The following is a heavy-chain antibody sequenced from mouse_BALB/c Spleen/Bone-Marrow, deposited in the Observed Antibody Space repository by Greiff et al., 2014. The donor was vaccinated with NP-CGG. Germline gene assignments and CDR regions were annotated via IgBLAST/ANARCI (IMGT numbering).Heavy chain of an antibody. D-gene: IGHD2-4*01. V-gene: IGHV5-17*02. CDR1: GFTFSSFG. CDR2: ISNGSSTI. J-gene: IGHJ4*01. Sequence: EVMLVESGGGLVQPGGSRKLSCAASGFTFSSFGMHWVRQAPEKGLEWVAYISNGSSTIYYADTVEGRFTISRDNPKNTLFLQMTSLRSEDTAMYYCARKGAMITHYYAMDYWGQGTSVTVSS. CDR3: ARKGAMITHYYAMDY.